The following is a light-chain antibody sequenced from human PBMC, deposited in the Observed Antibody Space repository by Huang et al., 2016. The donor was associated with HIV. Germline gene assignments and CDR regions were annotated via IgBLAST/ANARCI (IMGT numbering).Light chain of an antibody. V-gene: IGKV4-1*01. CDR2: WAS. J-gene: IGKJ4*01. Sequence: DIVMTQSPDSLAVSRGERATVNCKSSQTILYSSKNKNYLAWYQQKPGQPPKLLIYWASTRESGVPDRFSGSGSGTDFTLTISSLQAEDVAVYYCQQYFGTPLTFGGGTKVEIK. CDR3: QQYFGTPLT. CDR1: QTILYSSKNKNY.